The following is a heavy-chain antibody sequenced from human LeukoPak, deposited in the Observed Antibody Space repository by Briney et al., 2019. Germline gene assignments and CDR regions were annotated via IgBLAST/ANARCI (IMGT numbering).Heavy chain of an antibody. CDR1: GFTFSSYA. CDR3: AKDSTLRLRYNWFDP. J-gene: IGHJ5*02. D-gene: IGHD4-4*01. Sequence: GGSLRLSCAASGFTFSSYAMSWVRQAPGKGLEWVSAISGSGGSTHYADSVKGRFTISRDNSKNTLYLQMNSLRAEDTAVYYCAKDSTLRLRYNWFDPWGQGTLVTVSS. V-gene: IGHV3-23*01. CDR2: ISGSGGST.